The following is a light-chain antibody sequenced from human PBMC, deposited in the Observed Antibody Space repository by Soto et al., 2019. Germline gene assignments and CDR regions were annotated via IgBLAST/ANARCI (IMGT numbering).Light chain of an antibody. CDR1: QTISSW. V-gene: IGKV1-5*03. CDR3: QHYNSYSEE. J-gene: IGKJ1*01. Sequence: DIQMTQSPSTLSGSVGDRVTITCRASQTISSWLAWYQQKPGKAPKLLIYKASTLTSGVPSRFSGSVSGTKFTLTISSLQPDDFATYFCQHYNSYSEEFGQGTK. CDR2: KAS.